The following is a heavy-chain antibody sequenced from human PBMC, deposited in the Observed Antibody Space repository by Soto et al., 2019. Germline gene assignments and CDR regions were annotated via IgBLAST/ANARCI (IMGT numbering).Heavy chain of an antibody. V-gene: IGHV4-38-2*02. CDR3: ARNASGRHFDY. Sequence: SETLSLTCSVSSFSINSRHYWGWIRQPPGKGLEWIASIYNTVSTHYNPSLKSRATISLDTSQNQFSLRLNSVTAADTAIYYYARNASGRHFDYWGPGRLVTVSS. CDR2: IYNTVST. J-gene: IGHJ4*02. D-gene: IGHD6-19*01. CDR1: SFSINSRHY.